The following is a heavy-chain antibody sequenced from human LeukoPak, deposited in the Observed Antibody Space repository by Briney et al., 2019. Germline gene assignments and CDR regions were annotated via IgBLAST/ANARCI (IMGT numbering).Heavy chain of an antibody. CDR1: ELTFSIYG. CDR3: AKDGGSLGEVRD. CDR2: ISVSGGST. Sequence: GGSLRLSCAASELTFSIYGMSWVRQAPGKGLEWVSGISVSGGSTYYADSVKGRFTISRDNSKNTLYLQMNSLRAEDTAVYYCAKDGGSLGEVRDWGQGTLVTVSS. V-gene: IGHV3-23*01. J-gene: IGHJ4*02. D-gene: IGHD3-16*01.